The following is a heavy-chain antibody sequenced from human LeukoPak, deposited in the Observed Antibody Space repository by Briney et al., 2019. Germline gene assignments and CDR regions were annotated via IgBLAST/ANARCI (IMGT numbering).Heavy chain of an antibody. Sequence: PGGSLRLSCAPSGFTFNTYAMHWVRQGPGKGLEWVAVISYDGSNKYYADSVKGRFTISRDNSKNTLYLQMNSLRAEDTAVYYCAKDEGDSGYSGYDSRPSFDSWGQGTLVTVSS. CDR3: AKDEGDSGYSGYDSRPSFDS. V-gene: IGHV3-30-3*01. D-gene: IGHD5-12*01. CDR2: ISYDGSNK. CDR1: GFTFNTYA. J-gene: IGHJ4*02.